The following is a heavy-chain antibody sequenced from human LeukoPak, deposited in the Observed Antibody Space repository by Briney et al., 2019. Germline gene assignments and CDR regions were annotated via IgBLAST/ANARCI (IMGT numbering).Heavy chain of an antibody. Sequence: GGSLRLSCAASGFTFSNYRMNWVRQAPGKGLEWVANIKKEGKEKNYVDSVKGRDTISRDNAENSLNLQMSSLRAEDTAVYYCARGMTLAANWFDPWGQGTLVTVSS. CDR2: IKKEGKEK. CDR1: GFTFSNYR. CDR3: ARGMTLAANWFDP. J-gene: IGHJ5*02. V-gene: IGHV3-7*05.